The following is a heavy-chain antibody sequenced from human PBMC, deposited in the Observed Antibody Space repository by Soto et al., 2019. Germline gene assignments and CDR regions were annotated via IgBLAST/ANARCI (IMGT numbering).Heavy chain of an antibody. V-gene: IGHV4-39*01. D-gene: IGHD2-15*01. J-gene: IGHJ4*02. Sequence: TLSLTCTVSGGSISSSSYYWGWIRQPPGKGLEWIGSIYYSGSTYYNPSLKSRVTISVNTSKNQFSLKLSSVTAADTAVYYCARTLGYCSGGSCYSRYDFDYWGQG. CDR2: IYYSGST. CDR1: GGSISSSSYY. CDR3: ARTLGYCSGGSCYSRYDFDY.